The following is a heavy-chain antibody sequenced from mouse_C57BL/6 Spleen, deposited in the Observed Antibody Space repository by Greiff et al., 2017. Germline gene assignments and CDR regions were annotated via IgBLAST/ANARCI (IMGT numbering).Heavy chain of an antibody. CDR2: IDPETGGT. D-gene: IGHD1-1*01. V-gene: IGHV1-15*01. CDR1: GYTFTDYE. J-gene: IGHJ2*01. CDR3: TTAGYYGWC. Sequence: VKLQESGAELVRPGASVTLSCKASGYTFTDYEMHWVKQTPVHGLEWIGAIDPETGGTAYNQKFKGQAILTADKSSSTAYMALRSLTSEDSAVYNSTTAGYYGWCWGQGTTLTVST.